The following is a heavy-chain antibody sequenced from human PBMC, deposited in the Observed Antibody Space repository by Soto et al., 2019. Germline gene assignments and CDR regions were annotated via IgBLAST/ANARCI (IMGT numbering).Heavy chain of an antibody. CDR3: ARVPVSYRAPCSGGSCYLFDY. CDR2: INPSGIST. D-gene: IGHD2-15*01. J-gene: IGHJ4*02. CDR1: GYTFTNYY. Sequence: ASVKVSCKTSGYTFTNYYIHWVRQAPGQGLEWMGVINPSGISTTYAQKFQGRVTMTRDTSTSTVYMDLSSLRPEDTAVYLCARVPVSYRAPCSGGSCYLFDYCGQGTLVTVSS. V-gene: IGHV1-46*01.